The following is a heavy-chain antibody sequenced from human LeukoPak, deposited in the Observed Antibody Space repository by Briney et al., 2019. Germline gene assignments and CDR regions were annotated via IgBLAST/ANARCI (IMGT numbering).Heavy chain of an antibody. Sequence: SETLSLTCAVYGGSFSGYYWSWIRQPPGKGLEWIGEINHSGSTNYNPSLKNRVTISVDTSKNQFSLKLSSVTAADTAVYYCARGRDLVVVPAAATLVFDYWGQGTLVTVSS. CDR2: INHSGST. V-gene: IGHV4-34*01. D-gene: IGHD2-2*01. CDR3: ARGRDLVVVPAAATLVFDY. CDR1: GGSFSGYY. J-gene: IGHJ4*02.